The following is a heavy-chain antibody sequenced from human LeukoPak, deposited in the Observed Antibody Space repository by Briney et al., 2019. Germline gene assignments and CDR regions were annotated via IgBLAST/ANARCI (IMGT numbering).Heavy chain of an antibody. CDR1: GFTFSSYD. CDR2: IDTAGDT. Sequence: TGGCLRLSCAASGFTFSSYDMHWVRQATGKGLEWVSAIDTAGDTYYPGSVKGRFTISRENAKNSLYLQMNSLRAGDTAVYYCARGRYSSSWYGWHGYYGMDVWGQGTAVTVSS. V-gene: IGHV3-13*01. D-gene: IGHD6-13*01. CDR3: ARGRYSSSWYGWHGYYGMDV. J-gene: IGHJ6*02.